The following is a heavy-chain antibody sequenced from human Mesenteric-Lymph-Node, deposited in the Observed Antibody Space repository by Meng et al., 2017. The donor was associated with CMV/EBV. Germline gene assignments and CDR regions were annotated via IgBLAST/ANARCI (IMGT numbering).Heavy chain of an antibody. Sequence: VSGGSISSSSSYWGWIRQPPGKGLEWIGSIYYSGSTYYNPSLKSRVTISVDTSKNQFSLKLSSVTAADTAVYYCATEGYSGYAAGHYWGQGTLVTVSS. CDR1: GGSISSSSSY. J-gene: IGHJ4*02. D-gene: IGHD5-12*01. CDR2: IYYSGST. V-gene: IGHV4-39*07. CDR3: ATEGYSGYAAGHY.